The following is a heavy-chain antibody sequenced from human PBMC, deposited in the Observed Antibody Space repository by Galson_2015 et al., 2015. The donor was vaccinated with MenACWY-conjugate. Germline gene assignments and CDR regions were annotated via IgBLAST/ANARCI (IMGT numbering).Heavy chain of an antibody. CDR2: IFLDDEK. CDR1: GFSLSNARMG. V-gene: IGHV2-26*01. D-gene: IGHD3-22*01. J-gene: IGHJ3*02. CDR3: ARRLWDHDSRYAFDI. Sequence: PALVKPTQTLTLTCTVSGFSLSNARMGVSWIRQPPGKALEWLAHIFLDDEKSYSTSLKSRLTISKDTSKSQVVLTMTNMDPVDTATYYCARRLWDHDSRYAFDIWGQGTMVTVSS.